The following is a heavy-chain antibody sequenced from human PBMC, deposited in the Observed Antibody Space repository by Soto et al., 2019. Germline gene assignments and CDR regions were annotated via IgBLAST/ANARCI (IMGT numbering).Heavy chain of an antibody. CDR3: ARGPSYSDSYFDH. V-gene: IGHV3-11*05. CDR1: GFTFSDYY. CDR2: ISSSSSYT. D-gene: IGHD4-17*01. J-gene: IGHJ4*02. Sequence: PGESLKISCAASGFTFSDYYMSWIRQAPGKGLEWVSYISSSSSYTNYADSVKGRFTISRDNAKNSLYLQMNSLRAEDTAVYYCARGPSYSDSYFDHWGQGTLVTVSS.